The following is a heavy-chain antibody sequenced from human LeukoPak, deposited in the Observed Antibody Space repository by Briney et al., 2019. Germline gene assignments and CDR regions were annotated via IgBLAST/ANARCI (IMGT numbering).Heavy chain of an antibody. CDR1: GYSITNAYY. J-gene: IGHJ4*02. CDR3: ARGIPYDSSGYYLMRPRIDY. Sequence: PSETLSLTCTVSGYSITNAYYWAWIRQPPGKGLEWIGSLHFSGNTYYNPSLKSRVTISVDTSKNQFSLKLSSVTAADTAVYYCARGIPYDSSGYYLMRPRIDYWGQGTLVTVSS. D-gene: IGHD3-22*01. CDR2: LHFSGNT. V-gene: IGHV4-38-2*02.